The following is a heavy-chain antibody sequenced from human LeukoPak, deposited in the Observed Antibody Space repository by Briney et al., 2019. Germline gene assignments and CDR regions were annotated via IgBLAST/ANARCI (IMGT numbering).Heavy chain of an antibody. CDR1: GFTVSTNY. D-gene: IGHD2-8*01. Sequence: PGGSLRLSCAASGFTVSTNYMSWVRQAPGKGLEWVSVIYSGGRTYYTDSVKGRFTISRDNSKNTLYLQMDSLRADDTAVYYCARGDVYYYWGQGTLVTVSS. CDR3: ARGDVYYY. CDR2: IYSGGRT. J-gene: IGHJ4*02. V-gene: IGHV3-53*01.